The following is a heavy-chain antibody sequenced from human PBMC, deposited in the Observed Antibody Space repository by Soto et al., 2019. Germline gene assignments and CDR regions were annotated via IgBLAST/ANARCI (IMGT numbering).Heavy chain of an antibody. Sequence: EVQLVESGGGLVQPGGSLRLSCAASGFTFRNSWMSWVRQAPGKGPEWVASIDQGGSVEYYVDSVTGRFTISRDNAKNSLYLQMNSLIGEDTATYYCARAGWWGQGTLVIVSS. D-gene: IGHD2-15*01. V-gene: IGHV3-7*01. J-gene: IGHJ4*02. CDR1: GFTFRNSW. CDR2: IDQGGSVE. CDR3: ARAGW.